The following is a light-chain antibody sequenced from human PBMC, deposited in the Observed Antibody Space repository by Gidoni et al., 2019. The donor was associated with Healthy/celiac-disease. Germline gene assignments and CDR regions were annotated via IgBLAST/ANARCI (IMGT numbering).Light chain of an antibody. CDR3: QQYYRTPRT. CDR1: QSVLYSSNNKNY. Sequence: DIVMTQSPDSLPGSLGERATITCKSSQSVLYSSNNKNYLAWYQQKPGQPPKLIIYWASTRKSGVHDVISGSGSGKDFTITISRLQAEDVAVYYCQQYYRTPRTFGQGTKLEIK. J-gene: IGKJ2*01. CDR2: WAS. V-gene: IGKV4-1*01.